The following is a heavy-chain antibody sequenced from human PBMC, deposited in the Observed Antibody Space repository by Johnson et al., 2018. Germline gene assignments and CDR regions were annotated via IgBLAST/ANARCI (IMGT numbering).Heavy chain of an antibody. J-gene: IGHJ6*02. D-gene: IGHD5-12*01. V-gene: IGHV3-33*03. CDR3: VCGYSGYDVLYGMDV. Sequence: QVRLGQSGGSVVQPGRSLRLCCAVSGLKFTNYGMHWFRQAPGKGLEWVAVIWYDGRKTYYGDSVKGRFTISRYNSKNMVYLEMNSLRAEDTAVYYCVCGYSGYDVLYGMDVWGQGTTVIVSS. CDR1: GLKFTNYG. CDR2: IWYDGRKT.